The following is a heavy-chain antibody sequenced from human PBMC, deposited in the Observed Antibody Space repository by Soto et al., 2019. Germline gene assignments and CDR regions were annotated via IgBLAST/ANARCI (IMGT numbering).Heavy chain of an antibody. CDR2: IWYDGSNK. D-gene: IGHD3-22*01. CDR3: ARDDYYDSSGDSYGMDV. V-gene: IGHV3-33*01. Sequence: GSLRLSCAASVFTFSSYGMHWVRQAPGKGLEWVAVIWYDGSNKYYADSVKGRFTISRDNSKNTLYLQMNSLRAEDTAVYYCARDDYYDSSGDSYGMDVWGQGTTVTVSS. J-gene: IGHJ6*02. CDR1: VFTFSSYG.